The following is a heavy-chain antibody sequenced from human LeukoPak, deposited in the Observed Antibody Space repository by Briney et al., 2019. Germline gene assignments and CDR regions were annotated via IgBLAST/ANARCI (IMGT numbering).Heavy chain of an antibody. CDR2: INWNGGST. Sequence: GGSLRLSCAVSGFTFSGHWMFWVRQAPGKGLEWVSGINWNGGSTGYADSVKGRFTISRDNAKNSLYLQMNSLRAEDTALYYCARFARGSSGYLVDYWGQGTLVTVSS. D-gene: IGHD3-22*01. CDR3: ARFARGSSGYLVDY. CDR1: GFTFSGHW. V-gene: IGHV3-20*04. J-gene: IGHJ4*02.